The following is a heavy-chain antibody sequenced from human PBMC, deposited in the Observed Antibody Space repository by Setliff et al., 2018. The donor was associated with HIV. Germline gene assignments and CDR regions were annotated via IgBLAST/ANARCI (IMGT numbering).Heavy chain of an antibody. V-gene: IGHV4-39*01. CDR2: ISHSGIT. J-gene: IGHJ4*02. CDR1: GGSISSSSYY. D-gene: IGHD6-19*01. Sequence: PSETLSLTCTVSGGSISSSSYYWGWIRQPPGKGLEWIGYISHSGITYYNPSLKSRVTISVDTSKNHFSLRLSSVTAADTAVYYCARQGAGTGHAFDSWGPGALVTVSS. CDR3: ARQGAGTGHAFDS.